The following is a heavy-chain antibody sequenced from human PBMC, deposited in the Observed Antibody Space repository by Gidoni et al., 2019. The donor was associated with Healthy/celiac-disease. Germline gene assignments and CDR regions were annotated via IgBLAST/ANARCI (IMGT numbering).Heavy chain of an antibody. D-gene: IGHD3-16*02. CDR3: ARGAFGGVIVIQPFDY. J-gene: IGHJ4*02. V-gene: IGHV1-18*01. Sequence: QAQLVQSGADVKKPGASVKVSSKASGYTFTSYGIRWVRQAPGQGLEWMGWISAYNGNTNYAQKLQGRVTMTTDTSTSTAYMELRSLRSDDTAVYYCARGAFGGVIVIQPFDYWGQGTLVTVSS. CDR2: ISAYNGNT. CDR1: GYTFTSYG.